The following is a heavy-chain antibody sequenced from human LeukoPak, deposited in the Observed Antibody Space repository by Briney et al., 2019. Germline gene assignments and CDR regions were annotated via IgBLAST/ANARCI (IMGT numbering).Heavy chain of an antibody. Sequence: GGSLRLSCAASGFTFSSYWMHWVRQAPGKGLVWVSRITSDGSTTSYADSVRGRFTISRDNAKNTLYLQMNSLRVEDTAVDYCARGNSHAFDIWGQGTMVTVSS. V-gene: IGHV3-74*01. CDR3: ARGNSHAFDI. D-gene: IGHD3-10*01. CDR1: GFTFSSYW. CDR2: ITSDGSTT. J-gene: IGHJ3*02.